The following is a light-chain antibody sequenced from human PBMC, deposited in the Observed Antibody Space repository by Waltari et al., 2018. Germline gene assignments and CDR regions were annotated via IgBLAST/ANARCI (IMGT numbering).Light chain of an antibody. J-gene: IGLJ1*01. CDR1: NRNVDIIHL. Sequence: QSALTQPASVSGSPGQSITISCTAGNRNVDIIHLVSCYQHHPGRNPRLLIYEISRRPSGISNRFSGSKSGNTASLTISGLQPEDEADYFCCSFAGYGIYVFGSGTQVSVL. V-gene: IGLV2-23*02. CDR3: CSFAGYGIYV. CDR2: EIS.